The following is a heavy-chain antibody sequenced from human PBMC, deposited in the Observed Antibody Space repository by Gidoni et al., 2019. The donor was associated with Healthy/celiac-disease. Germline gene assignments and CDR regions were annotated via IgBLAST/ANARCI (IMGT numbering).Heavy chain of an antibody. CDR2: ISGSGGST. CDR1: GFTFSSYA. CDR3: ATRETNYYDSSGAPMDV. J-gene: IGHJ6*03. D-gene: IGHD3-22*01. Sequence: EVQLVESGGGLVQPGGSLRLSCAASGFTFSSYAMSWVRQAPGKGLEWVSAISGSGGSTYYADSVKGRFTISRDNSKNPLYLQMNSLRAEDTAVYYCATRETNYYDSSGAPMDVWGKGTTVTVSS. V-gene: IGHV3-23*04.